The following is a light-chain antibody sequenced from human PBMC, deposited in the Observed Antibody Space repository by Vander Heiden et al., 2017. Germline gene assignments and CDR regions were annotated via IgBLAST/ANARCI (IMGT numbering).Light chain of an antibody. V-gene: IGKV1-9*01. CDR3: QQLNSYPLT. Sequence: DIQLTPSPSFLSASVGDRVTITGRASQGISSYLAWYQQKPGKAPKLLIYAASTLQSGVPSRFSGSGSGTEFTLTISSLQPEDLATYYCQQLNSYPLTFGGGTKVEIK. CDR1: QGISSY. J-gene: IGKJ4*02. CDR2: AAS.